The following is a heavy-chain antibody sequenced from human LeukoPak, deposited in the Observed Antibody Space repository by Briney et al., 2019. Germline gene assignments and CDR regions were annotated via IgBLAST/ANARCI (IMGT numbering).Heavy chain of an antibody. CDR2: INHSGST. CDR3: ARRRGRQQLTGGYFDY. J-gene: IGHJ4*02. D-gene: IGHD6-13*01. Sequence: SETLSLTCAVYGGSFSGYYWSWIRQPPGKGLEWIGEINHSGSTYYNPSLKSRVTISVDTSKNQFSLKLSSVTAADTAVYYCARRRGRQQLTGGYFDYWGQGTLVTVSS. CDR1: GGSFSGYY. V-gene: IGHV4-34*01.